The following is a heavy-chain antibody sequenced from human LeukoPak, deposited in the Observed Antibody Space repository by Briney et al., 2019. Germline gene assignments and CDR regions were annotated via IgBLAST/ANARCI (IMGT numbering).Heavy chain of an antibody. D-gene: IGHD6-19*01. Sequence: GGSLRLSCAASGFTFSSYAMSWVRQAPGKGLEWVSVISGSGTSTYYADSVKGRFTISRDKSKNTLYLQMNSLRAEDTALYYCAKNVQVGGRYLYFDYWGQGIQVTVSS. CDR1: GFTFSSYA. CDR3: AKNVQVGGRYLYFDY. J-gene: IGHJ4*02. V-gene: IGHV3-23*01. CDR2: ISGSGTST.